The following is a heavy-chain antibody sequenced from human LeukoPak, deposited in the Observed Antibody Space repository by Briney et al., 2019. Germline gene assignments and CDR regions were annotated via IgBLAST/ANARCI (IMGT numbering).Heavy chain of an antibody. J-gene: IGHJ4*02. CDR3: ARHLLGYIDGPAPYYFEY. D-gene: IGHD5-18*01. Sequence: GGSLRLSCAASGFTFSSYWMCWVRQAPGKGLEWVANIKQDGSEKYYVDSVKGRFTISRDNAKNSLYLQMNSLRAEDTAVYYCARHLLGYIDGPAPYYFEYWGQGVLVAVSS. V-gene: IGHV3-7*01. CDR1: GFTFSSYW. CDR2: IKQDGSEK.